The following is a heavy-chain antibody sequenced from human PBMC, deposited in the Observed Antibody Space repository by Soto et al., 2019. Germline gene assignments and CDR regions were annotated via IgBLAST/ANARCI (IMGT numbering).Heavy chain of an antibody. CDR3: ARTHVGSGRFNNDY. CDR1: GYTFTSYA. D-gene: IGHD6-19*01. Sequence: ASVKVSCKASGYTFTSYAIHWVRQAPGQRLEWMGWINGGNGNTKYSDKVQGRVTFTRDTSASTVYMELTSLRPEDTAAYYCARTHVGSGRFNNDYWGQVTLVTVSS. J-gene: IGHJ4*02. CDR2: INGGNGNT. V-gene: IGHV1-3*01.